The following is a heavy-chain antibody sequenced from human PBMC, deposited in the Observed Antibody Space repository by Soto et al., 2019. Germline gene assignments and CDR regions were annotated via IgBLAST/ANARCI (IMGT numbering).Heavy chain of an antibody. V-gene: IGHV3-48*01. Sequence: EVQLVESGGGLVQPGGSLRLSCAASGFTFSSYSMNWVRQAPGKGLEWVSYISSSSSTIYYAHSVKGQFTISRDNAKNSLDPQLNTVRAEDTAVYYCARDGRAGYSDGYEDDYCGKGTTFTVSS. CDR1: GFTFSSYS. D-gene: IGHD5-18*01. J-gene: IGHJ4*02. CDR3: ARDGRAGYSDGYEDDY. CDR2: ISSSSSTI.